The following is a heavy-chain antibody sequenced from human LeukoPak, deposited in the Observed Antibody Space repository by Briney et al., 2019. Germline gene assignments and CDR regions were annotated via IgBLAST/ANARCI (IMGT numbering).Heavy chain of an antibody. CDR3: AKDGTLYYDYVWGSYRGYYFDY. V-gene: IGHV3-23*01. D-gene: IGHD3-16*02. CDR2: ISGSGGST. J-gene: IGHJ4*02. CDR1: GFTFSSYA. Sequence: GGSLRLSCAASGFTFSSYAMSWVRQAPGKGLEWVSAISGSGGSTHYADSVKGRFTISRDNSKNTLYLQMNSLRAEDTAVYYCAKDGTLYYDYVWGSYRGYYFDYWGQGTLVTVSS.